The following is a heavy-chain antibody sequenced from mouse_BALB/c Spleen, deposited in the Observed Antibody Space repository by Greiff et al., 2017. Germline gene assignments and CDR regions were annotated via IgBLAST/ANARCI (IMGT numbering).Heavy chain of an antibody. CDR2: ISSGSSTI. J-gene: IGHJ1*01. CDR3: ARGSDYDGSSYGYVDV. CDR1: GFTFSSFG. Sequence: EVQLVESGGGLVKPGGSRKLSCAASGFTFSSFGMHWVRQAPEKGLEWVAYISSGSSTIYYADPVKGRFPISRDNPKNTLFLQMTSLRSEDTAMYDCARGSDYDGSSYGYVDVWGAGTTVTVSS. V-gene: IGHV5-17*02. D-gene: IGHD1-1*01.